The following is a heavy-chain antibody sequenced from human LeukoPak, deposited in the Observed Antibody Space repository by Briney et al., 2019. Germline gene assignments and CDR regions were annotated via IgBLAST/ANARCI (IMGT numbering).Heavy chain of an antibody. CDR1: GFTFDDYG. CDR2: INWNGGST. CDR3: ARGYCSSTSCPGYYYYGMDV. Sequence: GGSLRLSCAASGFTFDDYGMSWVRQAPGKGLEWVSGINWNGGSTGYADSVKGRFTISRDNAKNSLYLQMNSLRAEDTAVYCCARGYCSSTSCPGYYYYGMDVWGQGTTVTVSS. V-gene: IGHV3-20*04. J-gene: IGHJ6*02. D-gene: IGHD2-2*01.